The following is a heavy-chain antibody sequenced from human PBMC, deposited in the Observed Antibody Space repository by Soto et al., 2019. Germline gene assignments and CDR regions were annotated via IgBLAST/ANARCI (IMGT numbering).Heavy chain of an antibody. Sequence: PGGSLRLSCAASGFTFSSYAMSWVRQAPGKGLEWVSAISGSGGSTYYADSVKGRFTISRDNSKNTLYLQMNSLRAEDTAVYYCARDFGHGYYLDYWGRGTLVTVSS. CDR2: ISGSGGST. D-gene: IGHD3-3*01. CDR1: GFTFSSYA. V-gene: IGHV3-23*01. CDR3: ARDFGHGYYLDY. J-gene: IGHJ4*02.